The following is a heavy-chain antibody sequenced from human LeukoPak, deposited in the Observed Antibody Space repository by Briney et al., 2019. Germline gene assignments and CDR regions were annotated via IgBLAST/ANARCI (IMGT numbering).Heavy chain of an antibody. Sequence: PSQTLSLTCTVSGGSISSGGYYWSWIRQHPGKGLEWIGYIYYSGSTYYNPSLRSRVTISVDTSKNQFSLKLSSVTAADTAVYYCARDPHKGIWFGDHQPFDIWGQGTMVTVSS. CDR3: ARDPHKGIWFGDHQPFDI. CDR1: GGSISSGGYY. J-gene: IGHJ3*02. V-gene: IGHV4-31*03. CDR2: IYYSGST. D-gene: IGHD3-10*01.